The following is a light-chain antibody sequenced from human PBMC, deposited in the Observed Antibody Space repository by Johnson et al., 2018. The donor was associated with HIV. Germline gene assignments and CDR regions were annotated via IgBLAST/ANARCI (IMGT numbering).Light chain of an antibody. CDR2: END. CDR3: GTWDSSLSASYV. J-gene: IGLJ1*01. V-gene: IGLV1-51*02. Sequence: QSVLTQPPSVSAAPGQKVTISCFGSSSNIGNNYVSWFQQLPGTAPKLLICENDKRPSGIPDRFSGSKSGTSATMAITGLQTGDEADYYCGTWDSSLSASYVFGTGTKVTVL. CDR1: SSNIGNNY.